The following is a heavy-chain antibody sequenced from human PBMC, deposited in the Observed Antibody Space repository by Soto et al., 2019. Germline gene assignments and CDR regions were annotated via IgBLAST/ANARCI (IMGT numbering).Heavy chain of an antibody. CDR3: ARKVRDYNFDY. CDR2: INPDTGAT. V-gene: IGHV1-2*02. CDR1: GYTFSHYY. D-gene: IGHD4-4*01. Sequence: QVQLAQSGAEVKEPGASVKVSCKASGYTFSHYYMHWVRQAPGQGLEWMGWINPDTGATKYAQKYEGRVTMTRDTSISTAYLEVTGLRSDDKAVFYCARKVRDYNFDYWGQGTLVTVST. J-gene: IGHJ4*02.